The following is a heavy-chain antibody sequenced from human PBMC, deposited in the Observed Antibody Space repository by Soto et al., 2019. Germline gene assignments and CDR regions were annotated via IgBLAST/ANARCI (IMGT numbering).Heavy chain of an antibody. CDR2: IIPILGIA. D-gene: IGHD4-17*01. J-gene: IGHJ4*02. V-gene: IGHV1-69*04. CDR1: GGTFSSYT. Sequence: ASVKVSCKASGGTFSSYTISWVRQAPGQGLEWMGRIIPILGIANYAQKFQGRVTITADKSTSTAYMELSSLRSEDTAVYYCARDLFETTVAVSDWGQGTLVTVSS. CDR3: ARDLFETTVAVSD.